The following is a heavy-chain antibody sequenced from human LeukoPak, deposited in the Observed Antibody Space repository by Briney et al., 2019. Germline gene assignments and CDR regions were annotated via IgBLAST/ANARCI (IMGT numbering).Heavy chain of an antibody. CDR2: ISSSGSTI. D-gene: IGHD3-22*01. Sequence: GGSLRLSCAASGFTFSDYYISWIRQAPGKGLEWVSYISSSGSTIYYADSVKGRFTISRDNAKNSLYLQMNSLRAEDTAVYYCARPTTDYYDSSGYYYFWGQGTLVTVSS. V-gene: IGHV3-11*01. CDR3: ARPTTDYYDSSGYYYF. CDR1: GFTFSDYY. J-gene: IGHJ4*02.